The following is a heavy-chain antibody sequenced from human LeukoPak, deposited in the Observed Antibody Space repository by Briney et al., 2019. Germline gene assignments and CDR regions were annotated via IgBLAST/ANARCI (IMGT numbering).Heavy chain of an antibody. CDR1: GFTFSTCA. CDR3: AKGPYYDSSGVDY. CDR2: ISGTTSGT. Sequence: GGSLRLSCAASGFTFSTCAMSWVRQAPGKGLEWVSGISGTTSGTYYADSVKGRFTISRDNAKNSLYLQMNSLRAEDTALYYCAKGPYYDSSGVDYWGQGTLVTVSS. D-gene: IGHD3-22*01. J-gene: IGHJ4*02. V-gene: IGHV3-23*01.